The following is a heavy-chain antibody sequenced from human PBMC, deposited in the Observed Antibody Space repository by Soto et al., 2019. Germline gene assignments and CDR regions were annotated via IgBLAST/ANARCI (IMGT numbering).Heavy chain of an antibody. CDR1: GFTFDDYA. CDR2: ISWNSGSI. V-gene: IGHV3-9*01. CDR3: AKDILRAIRCDYGTGAFDI. Sequence: EVQLVESGGGLVQPGRSLRLSCAASGFTFDDYAMHWVRQATGKGLGWVSGISWNSGSIGYADSVKGRFTISRDNSKNSLYLQMNSLRAEDTALYYCAKDILRAIRCDYGTGAFDIWGQGTMVTVSS. J-gene: IGHJ3*02. D-gene: IGHD4-17*01.